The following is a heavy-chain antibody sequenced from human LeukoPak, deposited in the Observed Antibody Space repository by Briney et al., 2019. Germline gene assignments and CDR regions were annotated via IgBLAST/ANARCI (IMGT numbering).Heavy chain of an antibody. Sequence: ASVKVSCKASGYTFTDYFMHWVRLAPGQGLEWMGWINPNSGYTSSAQKFQGRVTVTRDTSISTAYMELSRLRSDDTAVYYCAREAQRLATPNKAFDYGGQGTLVTVSS. D-gene: IGHD5-12*01. V-gene: IGHV1-2*02. J-gene: IGHJ4*02. CDR3: AREAQRLATPNKAFDY. CDR1: GYTFTDYF. CDR2: INPNSGYT.